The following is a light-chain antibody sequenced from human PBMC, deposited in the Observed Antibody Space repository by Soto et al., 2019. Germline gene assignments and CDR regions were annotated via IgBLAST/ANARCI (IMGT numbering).Light chain of an antibody. Sequence: ELVLTQSPGTLSLSPGERATLSCRASQSVSSSYLAWYQQKPGQAPRVLIYGASSRATGIPERFSGSGSGTDFNLTISRLEPEDFAVYYCQPFGNSPPWTFGPGTKVDIK. J-gene: IGKJ3*01. V-gene: IGKV3-20*01. CDR2: GAS. CDR3: QPFGNSPPWT. CDR1: QSVSSSY.